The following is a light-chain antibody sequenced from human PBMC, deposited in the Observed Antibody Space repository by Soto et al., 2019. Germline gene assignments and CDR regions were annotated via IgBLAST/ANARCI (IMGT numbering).Light chain of an antibody. CDR3: SSYTTGSTGV. CDR2: AVT. V-gene: IGLV2-14*01. Sequence: QSALTQPASVSGSPGQTITIPCTGTSSDVSRYNYVSWYQQHPCKAPKLMIYAVTNRPSGVSNRVSGSKSGSTASLTISGLQAEDEADYYCSSYTTGSTGVFAGGTKLT. J-gene: IGLJ3*02. CDR1: SSDVSRYNY.